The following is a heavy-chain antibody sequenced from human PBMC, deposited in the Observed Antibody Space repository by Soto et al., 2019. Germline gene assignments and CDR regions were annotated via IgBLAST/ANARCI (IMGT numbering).Heavy chain of an antibody. CDR2: TKNKAQRYTT. V-gene: IGHV3-72*01. D-gene: IGHD1-26*01. Sequence: EVQLVESGGGLVQPGGSLRLSCVVSGFTLSDHYIDWVRQAPGKGLEWVGRTKNKAQRYTTEYAASVKGRFTISREDSENSVYLQMNSLKTEATAVYYCVRWDSGNPENWGQGTLVTVSS. J-gene: IGHJ4*02. CDR3: VRWDSGNPEN. CDR1: GFTLSDHY.